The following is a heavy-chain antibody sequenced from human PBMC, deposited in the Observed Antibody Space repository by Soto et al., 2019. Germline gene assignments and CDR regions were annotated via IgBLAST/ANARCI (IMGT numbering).Heavy chain of an antibody. CDR2: IIPIFGTA. Sequence: QVQLVQSGAEVKKPGSSVKVSCKASGGTYSSYAISWVRQAPGQGLEWMGGIIPIFGTANYAQKFQGRVTITADESTSTAYMELSSLRSEDTAVYYCARDEGLLWFRELPLYYYGMDVWGQGTTVTVSS. J-gene: IGHJ6*02. V-gene: IGHV1-69*01. CDR3: ARDEGLLWFRELPLYYYGMDV. D-gene: IGHD3-10*01. CDR1: GGTYSSYA.